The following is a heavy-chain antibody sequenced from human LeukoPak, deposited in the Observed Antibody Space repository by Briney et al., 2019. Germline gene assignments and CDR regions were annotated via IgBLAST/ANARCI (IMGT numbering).Heavy chain of an antibody. J-gene: IGHJ4*02. CDR1: GGSFSGYY. Sequence: SETLSLTCAVYGGSFSGYYWSWIRQPPGKGLEWIGEINHSGSTNYNPSLKSRVTISVDTPKNQFSLKLSSVTAADTAVYYCARDLNYGSGSYNYWGQGTLVTVSS. V-gene: IGHV4-34*01. CDR2: INHSGST. D-gene: IGHD3-10*01. CDR3: ARDLNYGSGSYNY.